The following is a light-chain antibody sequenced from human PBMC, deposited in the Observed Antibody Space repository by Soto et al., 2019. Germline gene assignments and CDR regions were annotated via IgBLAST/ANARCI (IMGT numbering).Light chain of an antibody. CDR3: ATWDASLNALYV. CDR2: SDD. V-gene: IGLV1-44*01. Sequence: QSVLTQPPSASGTPGQTVTISCSGNNSNIGSNFVFWYQQFPGTAPKLLIHSDDQRPSGVPDRFSGSKSGTSASLAINGLQSEDEADYYCATWDASLNALYVFGTGTKV. CDR1: NSNIGSNF. J-gene: IGLJ1*01.